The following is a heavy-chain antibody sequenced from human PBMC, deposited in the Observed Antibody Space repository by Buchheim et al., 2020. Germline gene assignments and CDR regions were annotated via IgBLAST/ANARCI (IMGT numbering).Heavy chain of an antibody. Sequence: QVQLVQSGAEVKKPGASVKVSCKASGFTLTGYYMHWVRQAPGQGLEWMGLINPDSGGPNYAQKFQGRVTMTRDTSIHTAYMELSSLTSDDSAVYYCARTSSFDYWGQGTL. J-gene: IGHJ4*02. CDR1: GFTLTGYY. V-gene: IGHV1-2*02. CDR2: INPDSGGP. CDR3: ARTSSFDY.